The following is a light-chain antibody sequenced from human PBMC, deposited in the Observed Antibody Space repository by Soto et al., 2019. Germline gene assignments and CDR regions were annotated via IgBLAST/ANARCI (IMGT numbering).Light chain of an antibody. CDR2: KAS. CDR3: QHYNSYSEA. J-gene: IGKJ1*01. Sequence: EIQMTQSPSTVSXPVXXXXTXXXRASQTISSWLAWYQQKPGKAPKLLIYKASTLKSGVPSRFSGSGSGTEFTLTISSLQPDDFATYYCQHYNSYSEAFGQGTKVDIK. CDR1: QTISSW. V-gene: IGKV1-5*03.